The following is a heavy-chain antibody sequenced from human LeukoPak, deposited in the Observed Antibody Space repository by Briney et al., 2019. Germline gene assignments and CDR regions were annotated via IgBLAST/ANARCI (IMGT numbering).Heavy chain of an antibody. CDR3: ARAGGVKTAALDLDY. V-gene: IGHV4-59*01. Sequence: SETLSLTCTVSGGSLSDYSWSWIRPPPGRGLEWVGHIYYSGSANHNPSLKSRVTIPRDTSKNQFSLKPTSVTTADTPVYYCARAGGVKTAALDLDYWGQGPLVTVSS. J-gene: IGHJ4*02. CDR1: GGSLSDYS. D-gene: IGHD6-25*01. CDR2: IYYSGSA.